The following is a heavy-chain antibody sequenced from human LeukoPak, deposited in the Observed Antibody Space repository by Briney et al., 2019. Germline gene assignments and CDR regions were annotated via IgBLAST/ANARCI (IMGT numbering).Heavy chain of an antibody. V-gene: IGHV3-66*02. Sequence: GGSLRLPCAASGFTFSTYWMGWVRQAPGKGLEWVSVIYSGGSTYYADSVKGRFTISRDNSKNTLYLQMNSLRAEDTAVYYCARTWPSSGYYDSSGYYYYWGQGTLVTVSS. CDR3: ARTWPSSGYYDSSGYYYY. J-gene: IGHJ4*02. CDR2: IYSGGST. CDR1: GFTFSTYW. D-gene: IGHD3-22*01.